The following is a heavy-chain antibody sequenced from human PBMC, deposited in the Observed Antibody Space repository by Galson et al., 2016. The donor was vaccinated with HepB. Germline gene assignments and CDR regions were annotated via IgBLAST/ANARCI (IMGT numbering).Heavy chain of an antibody. D-gene: IGHD4-17*01. J-gene: IGHJ6*04. CDR1: GFSFSTYP. CDR2: IYSGGDT. CDR3: ARDPGLRNGMGG. V-gene: IGHV3-66*02. Sequence: SLRLSCAASGFSFSTYPMIWVRQAPGKELEWVSVIYSGGDTYYADSVKGRFTISRDNSKNTLYLQMSSLRTEDTAVYFCARDPGLRNGMGGWGKGTTVTVSS.